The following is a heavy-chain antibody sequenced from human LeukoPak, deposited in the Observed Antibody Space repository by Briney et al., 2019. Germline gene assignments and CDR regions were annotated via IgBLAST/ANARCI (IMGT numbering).Heavy chain of an antibody. CDR1: GYTFTIYG. CDR2: ISAYNGNT. J-gene: IGHJ5*02. Sequence: ASVKVSCKATGYTFTIYGISWVRQAPGQGLEWMGWISAYNGNTNYAQKLQGRVTMTTDTSTSTAYMELRSLRSDDTAVYYCARVGCSSTSCYSRWGGFDPWGQGTLVTVSS. D-gene: IGHD2-2*01. V-gene: IGHV1-18*01. CDR3: ARVGCSSTSCYSRWGGFDP.